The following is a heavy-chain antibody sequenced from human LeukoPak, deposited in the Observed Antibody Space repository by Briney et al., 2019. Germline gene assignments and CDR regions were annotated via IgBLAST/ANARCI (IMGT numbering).Heavy chain of an antibody. D-gene: IGHD2-2*01. CDR1: GFTLRSYS. CDR3: ARDRYCSSTSCYATPY. CDR2: ISSSSSDI. J-gene: IGHJ4*02. Sequence: GSLRLSGAASGFTLRSYSMDGSRHVPGKGLEWVSTISSSSSDIYYADSMKGRFPISRDNAKVSLYLQMNSLRAEDTAVEYCARDRYCSSTSCYATPYWGQGTLVTVSS. V-gene: IGHV3-21*01.